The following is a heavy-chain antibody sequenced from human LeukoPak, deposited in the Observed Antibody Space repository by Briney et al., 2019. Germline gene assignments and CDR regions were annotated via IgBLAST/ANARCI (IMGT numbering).Heavy chain of an antibody. Sequence: ASVKVSCKASGYTXTSYYMHWVRQAPGQGLEWMGCINPDSGGANYAQKFQGRVTMTRDTSISTAYIELTSDDRAVYYCARAGTRGDFDYWGQGTLLIVSS. J-gene: IGHJ4*02. D-gene: IGHD1-14*01. V-gene: IGHV1-2*02. CDR3: ARAGTRGDFDY. CDR1: GYTXTSYY. CDR2: INPDSGGA.